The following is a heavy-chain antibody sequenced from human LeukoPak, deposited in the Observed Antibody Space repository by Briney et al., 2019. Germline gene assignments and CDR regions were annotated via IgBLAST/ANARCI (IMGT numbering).Heavy chain of an antibody. J-gene: IGHJ4*02. CDR1: GFTFSSYA. V-gene: IGHV3-23*01. CDR3: AKGSYYDSSGSFYSDY. Sequence: GGSLRLSCAASGFTFSSYAMSWVRQAPGKGLEWVSGISGSGDNTYYADSVKGRFTISRDNSKNTLYGQVNSLGTEDTAAYYCAKGSYYDSSGSFYSDYWGQGTLVTVSS. CDR2: ISGSGDNT. D-gene: IGHD3-22*01.